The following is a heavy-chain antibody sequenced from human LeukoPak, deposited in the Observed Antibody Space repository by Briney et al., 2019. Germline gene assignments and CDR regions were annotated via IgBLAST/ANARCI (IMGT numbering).Heavy chain of an antibody. CDR2: IYYSGST. J-gene: IGHJ4*02. D-gene: IGHD2-15*01. V-gene: IGHV4-39*01. Sequence: SETLSLTCTVSGGSISSSGYYWGWIRQPPGKGLEWIGSIYYSGSTYYNPSLKSRVTISVDTSKNQFSLKPSSVTAADTAVYYCARLPSGGTRLDYWGQGTLVTVSS. CDR3: ARLPSGGTRLDY. CDR1: GGSISSSGYY.